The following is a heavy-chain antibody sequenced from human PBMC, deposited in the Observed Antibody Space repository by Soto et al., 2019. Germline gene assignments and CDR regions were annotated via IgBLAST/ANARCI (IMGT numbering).Heavy chain of an antibody. CDR1: GFTFRWFA. J-gene: IGHJ6*02. Sequence: QVQLVESGGDVVQPGESLRLSCVASGFTFRWFAMLWVRQAPGKGLEWVAAVSYEGTTKTYSDDVKGRFTISKDKSRKLVYLQLDNLGREDTGMYYCAKDDREAVAGAVDGYGMDVWGQGTTVTVSS. CDR3: AKDDREAVAGAVDGYGMDV. D-gene: IGHD6-13*01. CDR2: VSYEGTTK. V-gene: IGHV3-30*18.